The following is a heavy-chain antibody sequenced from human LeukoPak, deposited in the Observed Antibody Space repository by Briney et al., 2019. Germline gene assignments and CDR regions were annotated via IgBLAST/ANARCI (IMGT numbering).Heavy chain of an antibody. D-gene: IGHD6-19*01. Sequence: SETLSLTCTVSGGSISSGDYYWSWIRQPPGKGLEWIGYIYYSGSTYYNPSLKSRVTISVDTSKNQFSLKLSSVTAADTAVYYCARTNGYSSGWYYLDYWGQGTLVTVSS. J-gene: IGHJ4*02. V-gene: IGHV4-30-4*01. CDR3: ARTNGYSSGWYYLDY. CDR2: IYYSGST. CDR1: GGSISSGDYY.